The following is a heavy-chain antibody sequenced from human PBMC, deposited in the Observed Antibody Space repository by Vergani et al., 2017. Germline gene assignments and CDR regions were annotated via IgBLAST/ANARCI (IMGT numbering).Heavy chain of an antibody. Sequence: EVQLVESGGGLVQPGGSLKLSCAASGFTFSGSAMHWVRQASGKGLEWVGRIRSKANSYATAYAASVKGRFTISRDDSKNTAYLQMNSLKTEDTAVYYCARSGYCAHGVCYMTYYYYMDVWGKGTAVTVSS. CDR3: ARSGYCAHGVCYMTYYYYMDV. J-gene: IGHJ6*03. CDR1: GFTFSGSA. CDR2: IRSKANSYAT. D-gene: IGHD2-8*01. V-gene: IGHV3-73*01.